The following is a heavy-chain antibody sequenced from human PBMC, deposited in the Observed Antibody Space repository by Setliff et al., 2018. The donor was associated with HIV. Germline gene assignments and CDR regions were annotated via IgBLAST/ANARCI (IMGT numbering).Heavy chain of an antibody. CDR3: ARGTRVGANDAFDI. CDR1: GYTFTGYY. Sequence: ASVKVSCKASGYTFTGYYMHWVRQAPGQGLEWMGRINPNSGGTKYAQKFQGRVTMTRDTSISTAYMELSRLRSDDTAVYYCARGTRVGANDAFDIWGQGTVVTVSS. V-gene: IGHV1-2*06. D-gene: IGHD1-26*01. J-gene: IGHJ3*02. CDR2: INPNSGGT.